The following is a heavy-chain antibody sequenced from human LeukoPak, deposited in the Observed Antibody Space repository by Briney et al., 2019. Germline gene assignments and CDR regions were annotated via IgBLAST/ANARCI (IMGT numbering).Heavy chain of an antibody. CDR3: ARTRFSNYYFDC. CDR2: IYYSGST. Sequence: SETLSLTCTVSGGSISSSCYYWGWLRPPPGKGVVWFGSIYYSGSTYYNPCLKSRVTISVDTSKNQFSLNLSSVTAADTAVYYCARTRFSNYYFDCWGQGTLVTVSS. D-gene: IGHD4-11*01. CDR1: GGSISSSCYY. J-gene: IGHJ4*02. V-gene: IGHV4-39*01.